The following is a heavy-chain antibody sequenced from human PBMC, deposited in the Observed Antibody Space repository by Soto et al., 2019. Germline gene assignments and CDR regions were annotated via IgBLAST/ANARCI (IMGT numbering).Heavy chain of an antibody. D-gene: IGHD1-1*01. Sequence: SETLSLTCTVSGGSISSYYWSWMRQPPGKGLEWIGYIYYSGSTNYNPSLKSRVTISVDTSKNQFSLKLSSVTAADTAVYYCARGYNYYYYYGMDVWGQGTTVTVSS. CDR2: IYYSGST. CDR3: ARGYNYYYYYGMDV. V-gene: IGHV4-59*01. CDR1: GGSISSYY. J-gene: IGHJ6*02.